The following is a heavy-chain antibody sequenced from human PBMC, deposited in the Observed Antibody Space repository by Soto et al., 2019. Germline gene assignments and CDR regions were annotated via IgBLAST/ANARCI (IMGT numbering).Heavy chain of an antibody. CDR2: IIPIFGTA. CDR3: ARAPYYDFWSGYYSWFDP. J-gene: IGHJ5*02. CDR1: GGTFSSYA. V-gene: IGHV1-69*13. D-gene: IGHD3-3*01. Sequence: GASVKVSCKASGGTFSSYAISWVRQAPGQGLEWMGGIIPIFGTANYAQKFQGRVTITADESTSTAYMELSSLRSEDTAVYYCARAPYYDFWSGYYSWFDPWGQGALVTVSS.